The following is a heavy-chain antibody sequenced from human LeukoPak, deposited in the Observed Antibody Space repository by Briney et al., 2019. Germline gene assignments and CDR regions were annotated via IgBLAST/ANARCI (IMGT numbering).Heavy chain of an antibody. J-gene: IGHJ6*02. CDR2: IYTSGST. CDR1: GGSISSYC. Sequence: PSETLSLTCTVSGGSISSYCWSWVRQPAGKGLEWIGRIYTSGSTNYNPSLKSRVTISVDKSKNQFSLKLSSVTAADTAVYYCVRETVAAWDGHYGMDVWGQGTTVTVSS. V-gene: IGHV4-4*07. CDR3: VRETVAAWDGHYGMDV. D-gene: IGHD6-19*01.